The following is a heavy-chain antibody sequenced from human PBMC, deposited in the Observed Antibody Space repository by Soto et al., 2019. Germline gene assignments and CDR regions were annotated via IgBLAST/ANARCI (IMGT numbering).Heavy chain of an antibody. D-gene: IGHD3-22*01. J-gene: IGHJ5*02. CDR3: ARKDKSGYFNWFDP. Sequence: GESLKIACRTSGYKFTSSWIAWVRQKPGKGLEWVGIIFPSDSDTRYSPSFQGQVTISADRSTSTVFLQWASLKASDTAVYFCARKDKSGYFNWFDPWGQGTLVTVSS. CDR2: IFPSDSDT. V-gene: IGHV5-51*01. CDR1: GYKFTSSW.